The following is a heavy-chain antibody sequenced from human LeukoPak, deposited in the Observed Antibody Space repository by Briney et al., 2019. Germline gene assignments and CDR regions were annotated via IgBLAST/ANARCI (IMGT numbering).Heavy chain of an antibody. D-gene: IGHD3-22*01. J-gene: IGHJ3*02. CDR2: VYYGGSN. V-gene: IGHV4-59*08. CDR1: GASISSYY. Sequence: QPSQTLSLTCPVAGASISSYYWSCIRHHPGVGLGWLGYVYYGGSNNYDPTLKSRITISVDTSNNQCSLKLSSVTAADTAVYYCARHLYYYDSSGYYLTDAFDIWGQGTMVTVSS. CDR3: ARHLYYYDSSGYYLTDAFDI.